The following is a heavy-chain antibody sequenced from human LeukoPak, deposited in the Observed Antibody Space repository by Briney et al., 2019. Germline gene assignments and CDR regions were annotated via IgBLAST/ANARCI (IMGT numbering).Heavy chain of an antibody. D-gene: IGHD2-21*02. CDR2: INSDGSRT. J-gene: IGHJ4*02. Sequence: GGSLRLSCAASGFTLSSYEMHRVRQAPGKGLVWVSRINSDGSRTGYADAVKGRFTISRDNAKNMLYLQMNSLRAEDTAIYYCARELPREVTLDYWGQGTLVTVSS. CDR1: GFTLSSYE. CDR3: ARELPREVTLDY. V-gene: IGHV3-74*01.